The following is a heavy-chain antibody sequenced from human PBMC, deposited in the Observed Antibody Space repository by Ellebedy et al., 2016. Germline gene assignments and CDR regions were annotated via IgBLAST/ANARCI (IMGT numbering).Heavy chain of an antibody. Sequence: SETLSLTXAVYGGSFSGYYWSWIRQPPGKGLEWIGEINHSGSTNYNPSLKSRVTISVDTSKNQFSLKLSSVTAADTAVYYCARQASPSSFDYWGQGTLVTVSS. CDR1: GGSFSGYY. V-gene: IGHV4-34*01. CDR3: ARQASPSSFDY. D-gene: IGHD6-6*01. CDR2: INHSGST. J-gene: IGHJ4*02.